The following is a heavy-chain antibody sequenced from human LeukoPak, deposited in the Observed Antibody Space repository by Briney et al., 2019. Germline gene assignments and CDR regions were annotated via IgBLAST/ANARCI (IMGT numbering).Heavy chain of an antibody. V-gene: IGHV3-73*01. J-gene: IGHJ4*02. Sequence: PGGSLRLSCAASGFTFSDHYMDWVRQPPGKGLEWVGHIRTKALSYATAYGESVKGRFTFSRDDSKNTAYLEMNSLKIEDAAVYYCTRHGATTVTDCWGQGTLVTVSS. D-gene: IGHD4-17*01. CDR3: TRHGATTVTDC. CDR2: IRTKALSYAT. CDR1: GFTFSDHY.